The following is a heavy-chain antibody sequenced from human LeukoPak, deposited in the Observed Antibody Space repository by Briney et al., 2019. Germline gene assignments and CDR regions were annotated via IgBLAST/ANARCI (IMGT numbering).Heavy chain of an antibody. J-gene: IGHJ6*03. V-gene: IGHV4-30-2*01. CDR3: ARARLPRYNWNYPYMDV. D-gene: IGHD1-20*01. CDR2: IYHSGST. CDR1: GGSISSGGYY. Sequence: PSETLSLTCTVSGGSISSGGYYWSWIRQPPGTGLEWIGYIYHSGSTYYNPSLKSRVTISVDRSKNQFSLKLSSVTAADTAVYYCARARLPRYNWNYPYMDVWGKGTTVTVSS.